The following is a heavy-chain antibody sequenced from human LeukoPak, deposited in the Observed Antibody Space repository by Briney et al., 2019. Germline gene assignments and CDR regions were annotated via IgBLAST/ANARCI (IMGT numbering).Heavy chain of an antibody. CDR2: MNPNSGNT. V-gene: IGHV1-8*01. D-gene: IGHD2-2*01. CDR3: ARGPAALYCFDY. CDR1: GYTFTSYD. J-gene: IGHJ4*02. Sequence: ASVKVSCKASGYTFTSYDINWVRQATGQGLEWMGWMNPNSGNTGYAQKFQGRVTMTRNTSISTAYRELSSLRSEDTAVYYCARGPAALYCFDYWGQGALGTVSS.